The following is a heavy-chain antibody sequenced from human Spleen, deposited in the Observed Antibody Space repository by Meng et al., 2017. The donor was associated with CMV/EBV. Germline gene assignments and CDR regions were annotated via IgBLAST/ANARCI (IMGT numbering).Heavy chain of an antibody. CDR2: ISGSGGST. Sequence: GGSLRLSCAASGFTLSSYDIHWVRQAAGASLEWVSAISGSGGSTYYADSVKGRFTISRDNSKNTLYLQMNSLRAEDTAVYYCASRTGSAGYDFWSGPSHYYYGMDVWGQGTTVTVSS. CDR1: GFTLSSYD. J-gene: IGHJ6*02. CDR3: ASRTGSAGYDFWSGPSHYYYGMDV. V-gene: IGHV3-23*01. D-gene: IGHD3-3*01.